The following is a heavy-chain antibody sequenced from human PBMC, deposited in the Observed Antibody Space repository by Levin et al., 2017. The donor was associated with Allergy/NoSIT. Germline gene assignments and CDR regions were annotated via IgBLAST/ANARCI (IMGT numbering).Heavy chain of an antibody. CDR3: AVSLGFWSGYPNAFDI. CDR1: GGSISSGDYY. Sequence: SQTLSLTCTVSGGSISSGDYYWSWIRQPPGKGLEWIGYIYYSGSTYYNPSLKSRVTISVDTSKNQFSLKLSSVTAADTAVYYCAVSLGFWSGYPNAFDIWGQGTMVTVSS. J-gene: IGHJ3*02. V-gene: IGHV4-30-4*01. CDR2: IYYSGST. D-gene: IGHD3-3*01.